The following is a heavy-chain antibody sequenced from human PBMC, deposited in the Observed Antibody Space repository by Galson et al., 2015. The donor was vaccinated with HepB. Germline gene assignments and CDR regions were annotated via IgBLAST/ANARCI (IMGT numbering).Heavy chain of an antibody. CDR3: AREGGPYSSGYHSRGRTYYYYGMDV. D-gene: IGHD3-22*01. J-gene: IGHJ6*02. CDR2: ISYDGSNK. Sequence: SLRLSCAASGFTFSSYGMHWVRQAPGKGLEWVAVISYDGSNKYYADSVKGRFTISRDNSKNTLYLQMNSLRAEDTAVYYCAREGGPYSSGYHSRGRTYYYYGMDVWGQGTTVTVSS. CDR1: GFTFSSYG. V-gene: IGHV3-30*03.